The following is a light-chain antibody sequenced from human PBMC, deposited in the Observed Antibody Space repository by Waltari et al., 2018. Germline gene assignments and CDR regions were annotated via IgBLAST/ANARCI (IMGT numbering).Light chain of an antibody. V-gene: IGLV2-23*02. CDR1: RGDFGTYNL. Sequence: QPALTQPASVSGFPGQSITVPCTGTRGDFGTYNLVSCDQQYPGKTPKILIYEVSQRPSGVSNRFSGTKSGNTASLTVSGLQAEDEAHYHCCSYAGDRSVLFGGGTKLTVL. J-gene: IGLJ2*01. CDR3: CSYAGDRSVL. CDR2: EVS.